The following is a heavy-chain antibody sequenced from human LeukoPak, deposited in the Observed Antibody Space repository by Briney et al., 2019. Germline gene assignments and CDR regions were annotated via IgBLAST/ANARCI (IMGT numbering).Heavy chain of an antibody. J-gene: IGHJ6*02. V-gene: IGHV3-23*01. CDR1: GFTFSSYA. CDR2: ISGSGDST. Sequence: GGSLRLSCAASGFTFSSYAMSWVRQAPGKGLEWVSSISGSGDSTYYADSVKGRFTISRDNSKNTLYLQMNSLRAEDTAVYYCARKSPVLLWFGEPTDYYGMDVWGQGTTVTVSS. CDR3: ARKSPVLLWFGEPTDYYGMDV. D-gene: IGHD3-10*01.